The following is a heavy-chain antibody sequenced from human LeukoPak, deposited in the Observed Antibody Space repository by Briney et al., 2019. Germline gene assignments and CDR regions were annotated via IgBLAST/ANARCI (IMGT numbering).Heavy chain of an antibody. CDR2: ISSSSSYI. J-gene: IGHJ3*02. D-gene: IGHD5-18*01. CDR1: GFTFSSYS. CDR3: ARDMAMVTRSAFDI. Sequence: PGGSLRLSCAASGFTFSSYSMTWVRQAPGKGLEWVSSISSSSSYIYYADSVKGRLTISRDNAKNSLYLQMNSLRAEDTAVYYCARDMAMVTRSAFDIWGQGTMVTVSS. V-gene: IGHV3-21*01.